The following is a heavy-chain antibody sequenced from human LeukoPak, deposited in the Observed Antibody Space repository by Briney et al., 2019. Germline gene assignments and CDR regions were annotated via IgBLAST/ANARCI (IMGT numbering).Heavy chain of an antibody. J-gene: IGHJ3*02. D-gene: IGHD1-26*01. CDR3: AGGDSGSYPSYDAFDI. CDR2: INPSGGST. CDR1: GYTFTSYY. V-gene: IGHV1-46*01. Sequence: ASVKVSCKASGYTFTSYYMHWVRQAPGQGLEWMGIINPSGGSTSYAQKFQGRVTITADESTSTAYMELSSLRSEDTAVYYCAGGDSGSYPSYDAFDIWGQGTMVTVSS.